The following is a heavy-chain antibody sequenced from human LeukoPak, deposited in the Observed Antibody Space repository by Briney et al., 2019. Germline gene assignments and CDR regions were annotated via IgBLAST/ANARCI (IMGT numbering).Heavy chain of an antibody. D-gene: IGHD3-22*01. CDR1: GGTFSSYA. J-gene: IGHJ4*02. CDR2: IIPIFGTA. V-gene: IGHV1-69*05. CDR3: ARGHDSGLGFDY. Sequence: SVKVSCKASGGTFSSYAISWVRQAPGQGLEWMGGIIPIFGTANYAQKFQGRVTMTRDTSTSTVYMELSSLRSEDTAVYYCARGHDSGLGFDYWGQGTPVTVSS.